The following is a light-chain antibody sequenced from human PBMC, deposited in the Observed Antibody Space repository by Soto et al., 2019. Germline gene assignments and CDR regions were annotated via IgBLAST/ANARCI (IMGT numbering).Light chain of an antibody. J-gene: IGLJ2*01. CDR2: RNN. CDR1: SSNIGSNY. Sequence: QSVLTQPPSASGTPGQRVTISCSGSSSNIGSNYVYWYQQLPGTAPKLLIYRNNQQPSGVPDRFSGSKSGTSASLAISGLRSEDEADYYCAAWDDSRSGHVVFGGGTQLTVL. V-gene: IGLV1-47*01. CDR3: AAWDDSRSGHVV.